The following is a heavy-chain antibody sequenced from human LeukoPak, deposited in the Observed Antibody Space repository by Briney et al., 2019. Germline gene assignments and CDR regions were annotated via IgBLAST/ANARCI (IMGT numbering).Heavy chain of an antibody. V-gene: IGHV6-1*01. Sequence: SQTLSLTRAISGDSVSSNSAAWNWIRQSPSRGLEGLGRTYYRSKWYNDYAVSVKSRITINPDTSKNQFSLQLNSVTPEDTAVYYCARAVTMIVVVIDAFDIWGQGTMVTVSS. D-gene: IGHD3-22*01. CDR2: TYYRSKWYN. J-gene: IGHJ3*02. CDR3: ARAVTMIVVVIDAFDI. CDR1: GDSVSSNSAA.